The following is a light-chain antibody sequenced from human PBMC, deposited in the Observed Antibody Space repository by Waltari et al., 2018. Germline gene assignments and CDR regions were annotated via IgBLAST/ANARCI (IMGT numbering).Light chain of an antibody. Sequence: QAVLTQPSSLSATPGASASLTCTLRSGINVGTYRIQWSQQQPGSPPQYLLRYKSDSDKQQGSGVPSRFSGSKDVSANAGILLISGLQSEDEADYYCMIWHGSAAVFGGGTQLTVL. CDR2: YKSDSDK. CDR1: SGINVGTYR. J-gene: IGLJ7*01. V-gene: IGLV5-45*03. CDR3: MIWHGSAAV.